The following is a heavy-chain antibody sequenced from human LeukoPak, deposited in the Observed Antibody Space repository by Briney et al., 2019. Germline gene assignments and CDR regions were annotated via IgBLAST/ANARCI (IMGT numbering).Heavy chain of an antibody. CDR1: GVSVSSGSYY. D-gene: IGHD3-10*01. CDR3: ARLMVRGVISSPVDY. V-gene: IGHV4-61*01. J-gene: IGHJ4*02. Sequence: SETLSLTCTGSGVSVSSGSYYWSWIRQPPGKGLEWIGYIYYSGSTNYNPSLKSRVTISVDTSKNQFSLKLSSVTAADTAVYYCARLMVRGVISSPVDYWGQGTLVTVSS. CDR2: IYYSGST.